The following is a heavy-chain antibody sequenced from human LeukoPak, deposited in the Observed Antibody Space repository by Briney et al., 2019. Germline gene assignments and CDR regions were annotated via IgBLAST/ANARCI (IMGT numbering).Heavy chain of an antibody. J-gene: IGHJ4*02. CDR3: ARGTYSSSWGDFFDY. Sequence: EGSLRLSCAASGFTFSSYWMSWVRQAPGKGLEWVANIKQDGSEKYYVDSVKGRFTISRDNAKNSLYLQMNSLRAEDTAVYYCARGTYSSSWGDFFDYWGQGTLVTVSS. D-gene: IGHD6-13*01. CDR1: GFTFSSYW. V-gene: IGHV3-7*03. CDR2: IKQDGSEK.